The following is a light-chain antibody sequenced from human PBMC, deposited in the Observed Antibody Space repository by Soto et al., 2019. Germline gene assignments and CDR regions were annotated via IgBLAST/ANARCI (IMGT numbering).Light chain of an antibody. Sequence: EIVMTQSPVTLSVSPGERATLSCRASQSVSSDLAWYQQKPGQAPRLLIYGASTRATGIPARFSGSGSGTEFTLTISSLQSEDFAVYYCQLYHNWLMYTFGQGTKLEI. CDR2: GAS. CDR3: QLYHNWLMYT. CDR1: QSVSSD. V-gene: IGKV3-15*01. J-gene: IGKJ2*01.